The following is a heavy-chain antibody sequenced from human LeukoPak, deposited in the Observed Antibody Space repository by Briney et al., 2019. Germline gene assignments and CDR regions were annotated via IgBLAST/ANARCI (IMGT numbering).Heavy chain of an antibody. CDR1: GFTFDDYA. J-gene: IGHJ6*02. D-gene: IGHD6-13*01. CDR3: AKDIGYSSSWYYYYYGMDV. CDR2: ICWNSGSI. V-gene: IGHV3-9*01. Sequence: GRSLRLSCAASGFTFDDYAMHWVRQAPGKGLEWVSGICWNSGSIGYADSVKGRFTISRDNAKNSLYLQMNSLRAEDTALYYCAKDIGYSSSWYYYYYGMDVWGQGTTVTVSS.